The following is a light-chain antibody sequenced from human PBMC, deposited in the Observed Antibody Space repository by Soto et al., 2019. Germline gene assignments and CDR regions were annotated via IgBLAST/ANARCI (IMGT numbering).Light chain of an antibody. CDR3: CSYTTSNTRQIV. V-gene: IGLV2-14*03. J-gene: IGLJ1*01. CDR1: DVGGYNY. CDR2: DVS. Sequence: QSVLTQPASVSGSPGQSITISCTGSDVGGYNYVSWYQHHPGKAPKLMIYDVSNRPSGVSNRFSGSKSGNTASLTISGLQPEDEADYYCCSYTTSNTRQIVFGTGTRSPS.